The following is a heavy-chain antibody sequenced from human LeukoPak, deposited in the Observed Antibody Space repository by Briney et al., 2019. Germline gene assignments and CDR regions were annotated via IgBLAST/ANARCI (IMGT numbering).Heavy chain of an antibody. Sequence: PGGSLRLSCAASGFTFSTYSMNWVRQAPGKGPEWVSAISGSGGSTYYADSVKGRFTISRDNSKNTLYLQMNSLRAEDTAVYYCAKDQGGNHYNWFDPWGQGTLVTVSS. CDR3: AKDQGGNHYNWFDP. V-gene: IGHV3-23*01. CDR2: ISGSGGST. D-gene: IGHD4-23*01. J-gene: IGHJ5*02. CDR1: GFTFSTYS.